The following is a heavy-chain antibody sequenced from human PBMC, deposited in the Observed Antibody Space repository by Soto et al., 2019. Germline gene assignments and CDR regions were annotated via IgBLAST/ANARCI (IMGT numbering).Heavy chain of an antibody. CDR2: ISYDGSNK. CDR3: AKTGGSGSYSGRRLLGWFCWDY. D-gene: IGHD1-26*01. CDR1: GFTFSSYG. V-gene: IGHV3-30*18. J-gene: IGHJ4*02. Sequence: QVQLVESGGGVVQPGRSLRLSCAASGFTFSSYGMHWVRQAPGKGLEWVAVISYDGSNKYYADSVKGRFTISRDNSKNTLYLQMNSLRAEDTAVYYCAKTGGSGSYSGRRLLGWFCWDYWGQGTLVTVSS.